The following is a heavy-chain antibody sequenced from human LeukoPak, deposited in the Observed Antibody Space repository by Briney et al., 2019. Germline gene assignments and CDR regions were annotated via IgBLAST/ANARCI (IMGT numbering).Heavy chain of an antibody. V-gene: IGHV4-39*07. CDR3: ARSSYYYDSSGSATQFDY. CDR1: GGSISTSSYY. CDR2: IFYSGST. J-gene: IGHJ4*02. D-gene: IGHD3-22*01. Sequence: SETLSLTCTVSGGSISTSSYYWGWVRQPPGKGLEWIGNIFYSGSTYYSPSLKSRVTISLDTSRNQFSLKLNSVTAADTAVYYCARSSYYYDSSGSATQFDYWGQGTLVTVSS.